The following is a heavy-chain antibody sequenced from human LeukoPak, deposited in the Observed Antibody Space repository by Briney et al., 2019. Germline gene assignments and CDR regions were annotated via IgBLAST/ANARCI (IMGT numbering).Heavy chain of an antibody. J-gene: IGHJ4*02. CDR3: ARDRGYCSGGACYVFDS. V-gene: IGHV1-69*05. CDR1: GGTFRSYV. D-gene: IGHD2-15*01. Sequence: SVKVSCKASGGTFRSYVFSWLRQAPGTGLEWMGGIIPMFGTTNYGEKFQGRVTMATDESKSTAYMELSSLRSEDTAIYYCARDRGYCSGGACYVFDSWGQGTLVTVSS. CDR2: IIPMFGTT.